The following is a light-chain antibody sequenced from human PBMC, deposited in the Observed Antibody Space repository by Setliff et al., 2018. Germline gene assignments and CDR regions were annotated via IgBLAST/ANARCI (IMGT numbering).Light chain of an antibody. Sequence: SYELTQPPSVSVAPGRTARIPCGGANIGAKSVHWYQHRASQAPVLVVYDDTDRPSGIPERFSGSNSGNTATLTISRVEAGDEADYYCQAWNSETYPYVFGSGTKVTVL. J-gene: IGLJ1*01. CDR1: NIGAKS. CDR3: QAWNSETYPYV. V-gene: IGLV3-21*03. CDR2: DDT.